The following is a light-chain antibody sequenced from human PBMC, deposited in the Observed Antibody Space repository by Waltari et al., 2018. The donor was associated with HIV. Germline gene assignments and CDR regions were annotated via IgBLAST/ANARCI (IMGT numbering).Light chain of an antibody. CDR1: SPNIGAGYD. Sequence: QSVLTQPPSVSGAPGQRVTISCTGSSPNIGAGYDVHWYQQLPGTAPERLIYGNPNRPSGVSDRFSGSKSGTSASLAITVLQAEDEADYYCQSYDSRQSGFWVFGGGTTLTVL. V-gene: IGLV1-40*01. CDR2: GNP. CDR3: QSYDSRQSGFWV. J-gene: IGLJ3*02.